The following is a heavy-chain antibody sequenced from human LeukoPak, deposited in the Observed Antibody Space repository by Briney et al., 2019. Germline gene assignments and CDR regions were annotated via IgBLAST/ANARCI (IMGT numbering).Heavy chain of an antibody. CDR3: ARGSIVVAPAAKPKIYYYYGMDV. Sequence: GGSLRLSCAASGFTFSSYGMHWVRQAPGKGLEWVAVIWYDGSNKYYADSVKGRFTISRDNSKNTLYLQMNSLRAEDTAVYYCARGSIVVAPAAKPKIYYYYGMDVWGQGTTVTVSS. CDR2: IWYDGSNK. D-gene: IGHD2-2*01. V-gene: IGHV3-33*01. J-gene: IGHJ6*02. CDR1: GFTFSSYG.